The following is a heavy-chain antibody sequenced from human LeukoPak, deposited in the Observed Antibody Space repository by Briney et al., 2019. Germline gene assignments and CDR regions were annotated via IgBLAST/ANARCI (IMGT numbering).Heavy chain of an antibody. J-gene: IGHJ4*02. V-gene: IGHV3-23*01. Sequence: GGTLRLSCAASGFTFSSYGMSWVRQAPGKGLEWVSAISGSGGSTYYADSVKGRFTISRDNSKNTLYLQMNGLRVEDTAVYYCAKGGRITMLRGVQRDHYFDYWGQGTLVTVSS. CDR3: AKGGRITMLRGVQRDHYFDY. CDR2: ISGSGGST. D-gene: IGHD3-10*01. CDR1: GFTFSSYG.